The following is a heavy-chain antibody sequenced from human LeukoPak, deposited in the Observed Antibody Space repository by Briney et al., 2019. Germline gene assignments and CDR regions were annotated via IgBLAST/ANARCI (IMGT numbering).Heavy chain of an antibody. J-gene: IGHJ6*03. CDR2: IYDTGKS. D-gene: IGHD2-2*01. V-gene: IGHV4-4*07. Sequence: SETLSLICTVSGDSIGRYFWSWVRQTAGRRLDWIGRIYDTGKSKTNPSLKSRVTISLDKSNSQFSLMLRSVTAADTAVYYCARGSKASTIYYYMDVWGKGIPVTVSS. CDR3: ARGSKASTIYYYMDV. CDR1: GDSIGRYF.